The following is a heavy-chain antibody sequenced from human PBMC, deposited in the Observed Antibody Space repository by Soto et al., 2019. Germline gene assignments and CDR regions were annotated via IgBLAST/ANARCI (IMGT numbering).Heavy chain of an antibody. CDR3: TEDILPGGADV. J-gene: IGHJ6*02. D-gene: IGHD3-16*01. CDR1: AFSSHHHA. Sequence: GGSLRLSCVASAFSSHHHAIQWVRQGPGKGLEWVSGIHWNNGATGYADSVKGRFTIFKGNVKNSVYLQMNSLRTDDTAFYYCTEDILPGGADVWGQGTTVTVSS. CDR2: IHWNNGAT. V-gene: IGHV3-9*02.